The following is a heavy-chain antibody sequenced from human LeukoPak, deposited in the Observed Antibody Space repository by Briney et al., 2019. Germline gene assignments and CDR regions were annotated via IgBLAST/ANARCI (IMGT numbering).Heavy chain of an antibody. D-gene: IGHD2-8*01. V-gene: IGHV3-7*01. Sequence: GGSLRLSCAASGFTFSSFWMSWVRQAPGKGLEWVANIKQNGTEKSYVDSVKGRFTISRDNAKNSLYLQMNSLRAEDTAVYYCADPGVGYWGQGTLVTVSS. CDR2: IKQNGTEK. CDR3: ADPGVGY. J-gene: IGHJ4*02. CDR1: GFTFSSFW.